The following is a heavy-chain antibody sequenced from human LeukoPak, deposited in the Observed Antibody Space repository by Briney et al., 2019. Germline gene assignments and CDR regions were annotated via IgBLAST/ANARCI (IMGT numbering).Heavy chain of an antibody. CDR2: IYYSGST. Sequence: SETLSLTCTVSGGSISSYYWSWIRQPPGKGLEWIGYIYYSGSTNYNPSLKSRVTISIDTSKNQFSLRLSSVTAADTAVYYCARGAAGYSYGWGQGTLVTVSS. J-gene: IGHJ4*02. V-gene: IGHV4-59*01. CDR1: GGSISSYY. CDR3: ARGAAGYSYG. D-gene: IGHD5-18*01.